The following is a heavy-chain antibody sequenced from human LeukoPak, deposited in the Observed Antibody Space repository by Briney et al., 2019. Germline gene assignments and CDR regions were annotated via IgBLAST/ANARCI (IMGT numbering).Heavy chain of an antibody. CDR2: ISSSGSTI. J-gene: IGHJ4*02. V-gene: IGHV3-48*03. CDR1: GFTFSSYE. Sequence: GGSLRLSCAASGFTFSSYEMNWVRQAPGKGLEWVSYISSSGSTIYYADSVKGRFTISRDNAKNSLYLQMNSLRAEDTAVYYCARLSITMVRGVINLFDYWGQGTLVTVSS. D-gene: IGHD3-10*01. CDR3: ARLSITMVRGVINLFDY.